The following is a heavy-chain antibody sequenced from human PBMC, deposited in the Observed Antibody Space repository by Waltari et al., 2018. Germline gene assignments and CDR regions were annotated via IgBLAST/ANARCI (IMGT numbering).Heavy chain of an antibody. CDR1: GGSIHRSNY. V-gene: IGHV4-4*02. J-gene: IGHJ4*02. CDR3: ARDSTGVDL. Sequence: QVQPQASGAGLVKPSGPLSLTCPVSGGSIHRSNYRSWVRQPPGKGLEWIGEIYHSGSTNYNPSLKSRVTISVDKSKNQFSLKLSSVTAADTAVYYCARDSTGVDLWDQGTLVTVSS. D-gene: IGHD7-27*01. CDR2: IYHSGST.